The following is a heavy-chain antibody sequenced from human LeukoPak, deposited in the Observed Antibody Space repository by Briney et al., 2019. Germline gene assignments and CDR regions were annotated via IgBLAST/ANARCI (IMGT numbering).Heavy chain of an antibody. CDR1: GYTFTSYY. Sequence: ASVKVSCKASGYTFTSYYMHWVRQAPGQGLEWMGWINPNSGGTNYAQKFQGRVTMTRDTSISTAYMELSRLRSDDTAVYYCARDLTSTATFYFDYWGQGTLVTVSS. V-gene: IGHV1-2*02. J-gene: IGHJ4*02. CDR2: INPNSGGT. D-gene: IGHD2-15*01. CDR3: ARDLTSTATFYFDY.